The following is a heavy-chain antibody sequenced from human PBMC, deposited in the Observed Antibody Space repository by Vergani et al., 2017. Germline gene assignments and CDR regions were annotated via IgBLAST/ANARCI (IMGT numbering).Heavy chain of an antibody. J-gene: IGHJ4*02. D-gene: IGHD6-19*01. CDR3: AKSTPFEQWLAQAIFSN. Sequence: EVQLLESGGGLVQPGGSLRLSCAASGFTFSSYAMSWVRQAPGKGLEWVSAISGSGGSTYYADSVKGRFTISRDNSKNTLYLQMNSLRAEDTAVYYCAKSTPFEQWLAQAIFSNWGQGTLVTVSS. CDR1: GFTFSSYA. V-gene: IGHV3-23*01. CDR2: ISGSGGST.